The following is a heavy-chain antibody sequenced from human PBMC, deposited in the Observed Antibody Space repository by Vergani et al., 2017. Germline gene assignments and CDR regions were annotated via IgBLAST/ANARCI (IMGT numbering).Heavy chain of an antibody. CDR2: ISYDGSNK. CDR3: AKLAAVDIVATDY. V-gene: IGHV3-30*18. D-gene: IGHD5-12*01. CDR1: GFTFSSYG. J-gene: IGHJ4*03. Sequence: QVQLVESGGGVVQPGRSLRLSCAASGFTFSSYGMHWVRQAPGKGLEWVAVISYDGSNKYYADSVKGRFTISRDNSKNTLYLQMNSLRAEDTAVYYCAKLAAVDIVATDYWGQGTTVTVSS.